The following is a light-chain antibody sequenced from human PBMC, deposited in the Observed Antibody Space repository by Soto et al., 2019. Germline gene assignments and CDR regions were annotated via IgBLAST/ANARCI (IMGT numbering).Light chain of an antibody. CDR2: GAS. J-gene: IGKJ3*01. Sequence: EIVLTQSPGTLSLSPGGRATLYCRSSQSVSSNYLTWYQQKPGQAPRLLIYGASSRATGIPDRFSGSGSGTDFTLTISRLEPEDFAVYYCQQYGGSFRAFGPGTKVDIK. CDR3: QQYGGSFRA. CDR1: QSVSSNY. V-gene: IGKV3-20*01.